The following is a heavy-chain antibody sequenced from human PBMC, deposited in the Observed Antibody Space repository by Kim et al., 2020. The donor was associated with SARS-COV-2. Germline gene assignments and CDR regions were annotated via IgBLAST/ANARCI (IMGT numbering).Heavy chain of an antibody. D-gene: IGHD7-27*01. J-gene: IGHJ4*02. CDR2: ISYDGSNK. CDR3: AKDRTNWGFTSFDY. V-gene: IGHV3-30*18. Sequence: GSLRLSCAASGFTFSSYGMHWVRQAPGKGLEWVAVISYDGSNKYYADSVKGRFTISRDNSKNTLYLQMNSLRAEDTAVYYCAKDRTNWGFTSFDYWGQGTLVTVSS. CDR1: GFTFSSYG.